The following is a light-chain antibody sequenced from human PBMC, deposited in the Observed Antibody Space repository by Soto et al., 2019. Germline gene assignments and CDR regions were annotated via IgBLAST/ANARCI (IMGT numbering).Light chain of an antibody. J-gene: IGKJ1*01. CDR2: KAS. CDR1: QTISSW. V-gene: IGKV1-5*03. CDR3: QHYNCYSEA. Sequence: DIQMTQSPSTLSGSVGDRVTITCRASQTISSWLAWYQQKPGKAPKLLIYKASTLKSGVPSRFSGRGSGPECTLTISSLQPDDFATYYCQHYNCYSEAFGQGTKVELK.